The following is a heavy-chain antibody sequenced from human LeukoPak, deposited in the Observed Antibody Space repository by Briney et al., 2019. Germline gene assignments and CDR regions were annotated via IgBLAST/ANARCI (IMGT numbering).Heavy chain of an antibody. J-gene: IGHJ4*02. CDR3: ARDYGDYGLDY. Sequence: SVKGRFTISRDNSKSTLYLQMNSLRGDDTAVYYCARDYGDYGLDYWGQRALVTVAS. V-gene: IGHV3-23*01. D-gene: IGHD4-17*01.